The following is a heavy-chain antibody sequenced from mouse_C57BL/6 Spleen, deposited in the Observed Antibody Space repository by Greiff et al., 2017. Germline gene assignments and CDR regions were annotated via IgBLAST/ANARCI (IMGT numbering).Heavy chain of an antibody. V-gene: IGHV5-9*01. J-gene: IGHJ4*01. CDR3: ARHLGMDY. Sequence: DVHLVESGGGLVKPGGSLKLSCAASGFTFSSYTMSWVRQTPEKRLEWVATISGGGGNTYYPDSVKGRFTISRDNAKNTLYLQMSSLRSEDTALYYCARHLGMDYWGQGTSVTVSS. CDR1: GFTFSSYT. CDR2: ISGGGGNT. D-gene: IGHD4-1*01.